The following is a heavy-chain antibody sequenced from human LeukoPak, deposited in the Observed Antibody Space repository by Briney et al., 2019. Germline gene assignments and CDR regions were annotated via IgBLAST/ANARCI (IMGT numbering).Heavy chain of an antibody. V-gene: IGHV3-48*01. J-gene: IGHJ4*02. Sequence: GGSLRLSCAASGFTFSSYSMNWVRQAPGMGLEWVSYISSSSSTIYYADSVKGRFTISRDNAKNSLYLQMNSLRAEDTAVYYCARDYNWGTVVTGHFDYWGQGTLVTVSS. CDR2: ISSSSSTI. CDR1: GFTFSSYS. D-gene: IGHD4-23*01. CDR3: ARDYNWGTVVTGHFDY.